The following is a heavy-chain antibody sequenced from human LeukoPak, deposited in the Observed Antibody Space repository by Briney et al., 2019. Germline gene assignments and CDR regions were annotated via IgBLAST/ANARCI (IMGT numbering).Heavy chain of an antibody. D-gene: IGHD3-10*01. Sequence: ASVTVSCKASGYTFTTFGISWVRQAPGQGLEWMGWISTSNGDTKYAQKLQGRITMTTDTSTSTAYMELRSLRSDDTAVYYCARTFYYDSGSYYLGWFDPLGQGTLVTVSS. J-gene: IGHJ5*01. CDR2: ISTSNGDT. CDR1: GYTFTTFG. CDR3: ARTFYYDSGSYYLGWFDP. V-gene: IGHV1-18*01.